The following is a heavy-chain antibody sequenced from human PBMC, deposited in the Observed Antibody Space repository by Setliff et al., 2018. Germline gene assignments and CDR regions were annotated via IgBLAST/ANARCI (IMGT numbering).Heavy chain of an antibody. CDR2: ISASGRTT. CDR3: AKDVSPPGTNGWHPDVLDI. D-gene: IGHD6-19*01. Sequence: GESLKISCVASGFAISSCWMSWVRQAPGKGLEWVSAISASGRTTYSADSVKGRFTISRDNSKNTLSLQMNSLRAEDTAVYYCAKDVSPPGTNGWHPDVLDIWGQGTMVTVSS. CDR1: GFAISSCW. V-gene: IGHV3-23*01. J-gene: IGHJ3*02.